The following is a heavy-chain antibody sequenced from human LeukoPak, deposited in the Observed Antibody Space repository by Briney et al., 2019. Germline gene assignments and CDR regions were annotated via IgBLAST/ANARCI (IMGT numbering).Heavy chain of an antibody. CDR1: GGSFSGYY. Sequence: PSETLSLTCAVYGGSFSGYYWSWFRQPPGKGLEWIGEINHSGSTNYNPSLKSRVTISVDTSKNQFSLKLSSVTAADTAVYYCARGPKTDIVVVPAATFLDYWGQGTLVTVSS. CDR3: ARGPKTDIVVVPAATFLDY. CDR2: INHSGST. V-gene: IGHV4-34*01. J-gene: IGHJ4*02. D-gene: IGHD2-2*01.